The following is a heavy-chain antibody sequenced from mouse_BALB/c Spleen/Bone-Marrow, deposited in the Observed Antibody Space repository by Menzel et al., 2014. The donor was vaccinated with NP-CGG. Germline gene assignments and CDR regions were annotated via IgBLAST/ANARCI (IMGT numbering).Heavy chain of an antibody. D-gene: IGHD2-2*01. CDR2: INPNNGGT. Sequence: VQLQQPGPEVVKPGASVKISCKTSGYTFTEYTMHWVKQSHGKSLEWMGGINPNNGGTTYNQKFKGKATLTVDKSSSTAYMELRSLTSEDSAVYYCARSYGYERSWFAYWGQGTLVTVSA. CDR3: ARSYGYERSWFAY. CDR1: GYTFTEYT. V-gene: IGHV1-18*01. J-gene: IGHJ3*01.